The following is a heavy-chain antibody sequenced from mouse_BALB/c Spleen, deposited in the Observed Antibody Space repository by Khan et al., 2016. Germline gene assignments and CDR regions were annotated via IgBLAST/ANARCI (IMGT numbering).Heavy chain of an antibody. CDR2: INPYTDGT. CDR1: GYTFTNYV. CDR3: ARWTVITPLDY. Sequence: VQLQQSGPELVKPGASVKMSCKASGYTFTNYVMHWVKQRPGQGLEWIGYINPYTDGTKYNEKFKGKATLTSDRSSSTAYMELSSLTSEDSAVYYCARWTVITPLDYWGQGTSVTVSS. V-gene: IGHV1S136*01. D-gene: IGHD1-1*01. J-gene: IGHJ4*01.